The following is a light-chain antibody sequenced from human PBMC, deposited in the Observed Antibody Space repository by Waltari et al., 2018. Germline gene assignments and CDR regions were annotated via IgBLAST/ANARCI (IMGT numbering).Light chain of an antibody. J-gene: IGLJ2*01. Sequence: SYELTQPPSVSVSPGQTASITCSGDKLGDKYACWYKQKPGQSPVLVIYQDSKGPSGIPERFSGSNSGNTATLTISGTQAMDEADYYCQAWDSSTVVFGGGTKLTVL. CDR3: QAWDSSTVV. CDR1: KLGDKY. CDR2: QDS. V-gene: IGLV3-1*01.